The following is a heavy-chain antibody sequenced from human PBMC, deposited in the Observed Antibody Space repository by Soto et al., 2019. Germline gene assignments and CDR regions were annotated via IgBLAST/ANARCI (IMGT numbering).Heavy chain of an antibody. CDR1: GFSLMTSGVG. D-gene: IGHD3-16*01. J-gene: IGHJ4*02. CDR2: IYWHDDK. V-gene: IGHV2-5*01. Sequence: SGPTLGNPTQPRTLTCTFSGFSLMTSGVGGNWIRQPPGKALEWLALIYWHDDKRYSPSLKSRLTITKDTSKNQVVLTMTNMDPVDTATYYCAHRGGATVGLYYFDYWGQGALVTVSS. CDR3: AHRGGATVGLYYFDY.